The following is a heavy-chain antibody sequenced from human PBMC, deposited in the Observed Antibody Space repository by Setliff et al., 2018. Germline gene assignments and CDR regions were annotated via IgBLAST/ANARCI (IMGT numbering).Heavy chain of an antibody. CDR3: AREGVDTRSSTDYRYYMDV. V-gene: IGHV1-69*05. D-gene: IGHD5-18*01. CDR2: TIPTFRTT. J-gene: IGHJ6*03. Sequence: ASVKVSCKASGGTFSSYGISWVRQAPGQGLEWMGGTIPTFRTTNYAREFQGRVTIITDESTSTAYMELSSLTSADTAVYYCAREGVDTRSSTDYRYYMDVWGKGTTVTVSS. CDR1: GGTFSSYG.